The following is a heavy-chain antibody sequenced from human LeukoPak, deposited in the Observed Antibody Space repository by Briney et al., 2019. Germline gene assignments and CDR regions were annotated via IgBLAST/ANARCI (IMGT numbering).Heavy chain of an antibody. V-gene: IGHV1-46*01. CDR1: GYTFTSYY. J-gene: IGHJ3*02. CDR2: INPSGGST. Sequence: ASVKVSCKASGYTFTSYYMYWVRQAPGQGLEWMGIINPSGGSTSYAQKFQGRVTMTRDASTSTVYMELSSLRSEDTAVYYCARDRVTHLEWGDDDAFDIWGQGTMVTVSS. D-gene: IGHD3-3*01. CDR3: ARDRVTHLEWGDDDAFDI.